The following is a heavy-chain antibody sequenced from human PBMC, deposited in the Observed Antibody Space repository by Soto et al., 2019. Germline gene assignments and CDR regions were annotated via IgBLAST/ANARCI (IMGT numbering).Heavy chain of an antibody. CDR1: GFTFSNYA. CDR3: ARVAYTYGWIYDY. V-gene: IGHV3-23*01. Sequence: GGSLRLSCAASGFTFSNYAMNWVRQAPGKGLEWVSVITASGGSTKYADSVKGRFTISRDNSKNTLYLQMNSLRAEDTAVYFCARVAYTYGWIYDYWGQGSLVTVSS. D-gene: IGHD2-2*02. CDR2: ITASGGST. J-gene: IGHJ4*01.